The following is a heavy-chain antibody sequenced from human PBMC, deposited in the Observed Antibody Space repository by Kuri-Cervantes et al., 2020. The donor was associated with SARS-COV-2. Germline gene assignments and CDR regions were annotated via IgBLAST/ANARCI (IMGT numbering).Heavy chain of an antibody. V-gene: IGHV3-15*07. D-gene: IGHD3-22*01. CDR3: TEVDYYDSSGYVG. CDR2: IKSKTDGGTT. Sequence: GGSLRLSCAASGFTFSNAWMNRVRQAPGKGLEWVGRIKSKTDGGTTDYAAPVKGIFTISRDDSKNTLYLQMNSLKTEDTAVYYCTEVDYYDSSGYVGWGQGTLVTVSS. CDR1: GFTFSNAW. J-gene: IGHJ4*02.